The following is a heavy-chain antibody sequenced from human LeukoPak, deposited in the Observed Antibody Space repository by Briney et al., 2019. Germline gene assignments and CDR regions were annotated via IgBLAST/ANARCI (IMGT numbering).Heavy chain of an antibody. Sequence: ASETLSLTCTVSGGSISNYYWNWIRQPPGKGLEWIGYIYYSGTTNYNPSLKSRVSMSVDTSKNQFSLKLSSVTAADTAVYYCARVPHMDFGELTLLRFDPWGQGTLVAVSS. V-gene: IGHV4-59*01. CDR2: IYYSGTT. D-gene: IGHD3-10*01. CDR1: GGSISNYY. J-gene: IGHJ5*02. CDR3: ARVPHMDFGELTLLRFDP.